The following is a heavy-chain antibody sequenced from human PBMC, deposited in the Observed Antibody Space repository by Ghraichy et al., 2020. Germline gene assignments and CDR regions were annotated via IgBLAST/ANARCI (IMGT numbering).Heavy chain of an antibody. CDR2: INYSGGST. CDR1: GFTFSTFA. J-gene: IGHJ4*02. V-gene: IGHV3-23*01. Sequence: GGSLRLSCAASGFTFSTFAMSWVRQAPGKGLEWVSGINYSGGSTYYADSVKGRSTISRDNSKNTLYLQMNSLRAEDTAVYYCASSLRSIAASGTSRDYWGQGTLVTVSS. CDR3: ASSLRSIAASGTSRDY. D-gene: IGHD6-13*01.